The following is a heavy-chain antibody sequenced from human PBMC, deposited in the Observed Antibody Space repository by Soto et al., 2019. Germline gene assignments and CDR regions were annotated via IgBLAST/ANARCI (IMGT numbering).Heavy chain of an antibody. Sequence: EVQLVESGGGLVKPGGSLTLSCAASGFTFSKAWMNWVRQAPGKGLEWVGRIKSKIHGGAADYAAPVKGRFTISRDDSENTLFLQMNSLQTDDTAVYYCATLPYNSNFDFWGQGTVVTVSS. CDR2: IKSKIHGGAA. J-gene: IGHJ4*02. CDR1: GFTFSKAW. V-gene: IGHV3-15*01. CDR3: ATLPYNSNFDF. D-gene: IGHD1-20*01.